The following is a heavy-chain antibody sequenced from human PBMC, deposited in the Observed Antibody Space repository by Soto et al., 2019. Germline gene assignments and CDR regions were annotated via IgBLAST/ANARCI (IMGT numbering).Heavy chain of an antibody. V-gene: IGHV3-53*01. J-gene: IGHJ6*02. CDR3: VRPLPSGQNYGMDV. CDR1: GLPFRTNY. D-gene: IGHD3-10*01. CDR2: IYNDGKT. Sequence: PGGSLRLSGAASGLPFRTNYMSGVRQPPGKGLEWVSVIYNDGKTYNADSVKGRFTISRDASKDTLHLQMDSLRDEDTAVYYCVRPLPSGQNYGMDVWGQGTTVTVSS.